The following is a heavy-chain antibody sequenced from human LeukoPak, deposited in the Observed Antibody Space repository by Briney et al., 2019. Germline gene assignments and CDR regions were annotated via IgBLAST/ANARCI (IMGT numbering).Heavy chain of an antibody. J-gene: IGHJ4*02. CDR3: ARGGSTSCYWY. CDR1: GYSISSGYY. CDR2: IYHSGST. D-gene: IGHD2-2*01. V-gene: IGHV4-38-2*01. Sequence: KSSETLSLTCAVSGYSISSGYYWGWIRQPPGKGLEWIGSIYHSGSTYYNPSLKSRVTISVDTSKNQFSLKLSSVTAADTAVYYCARGGSTSCYWYWGQGTLDTVSS.